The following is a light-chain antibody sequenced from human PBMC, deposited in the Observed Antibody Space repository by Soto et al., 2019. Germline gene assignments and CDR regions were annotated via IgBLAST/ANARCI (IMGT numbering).Light chain of an antibody. CDR2: GVS. V-gene: IGKV3-20*01. Sequence: EIVMTQSPATLSVSPGERVSLSCRASQSVSSSHLAWYQQKPGQAPRLLLYGVSSRATGIPDRFSGSGSGTDFTLTISRLDPEDFAVYYCQQYGSSSLTFGPGTKVDI. J-gene: IGKJ3*01. CDR1: QSVSSSH. CDR3: QQYGSSSLT.